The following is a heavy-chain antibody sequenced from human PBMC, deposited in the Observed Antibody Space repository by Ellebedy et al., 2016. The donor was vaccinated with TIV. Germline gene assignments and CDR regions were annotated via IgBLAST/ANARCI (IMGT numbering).Heavy chain of an antibody. CDR3: ARTYYDFWSGYRIDY. CDR2: LDWDDDK. Sequence: SGPTLVXPTQTLTLTCTFSGFSLRTSGMCVSWIRQPPGKALEWLALLDWDDDKYYITSLKTRLTISEDTSKNQVVLTMTNMDPVDTATYYCARTYYDFWSGYRIDYWGQGTLVTVSS. J-gene: IGHJ4*02. V-gene: IGHV2-70*01. CDR1: GFSLRTSGMC. D-gene: IGHD3-3*01.